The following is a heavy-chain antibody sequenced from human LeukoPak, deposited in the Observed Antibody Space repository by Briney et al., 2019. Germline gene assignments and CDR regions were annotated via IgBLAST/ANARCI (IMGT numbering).Heavy chain of an antibody. Sequence: HTGGSLRLSCAASGFTLSSYAMSWVPQAPGKGLEWVSGISGSGGSTYYADSVKGRFTISRDNSKNTLYLQMNSLRAEDTAVYYCAKGSTSWYAGPSDYWGQGTLVTVSS. CDR2: ISGSGGST. D-gene: IGHD6-13*01. V-gene: IGHV3-23*01. CDR1: GFTLSSYA. J-gene: IGHJ4*02. CDR3: AKGSTSWYAGPSDY.